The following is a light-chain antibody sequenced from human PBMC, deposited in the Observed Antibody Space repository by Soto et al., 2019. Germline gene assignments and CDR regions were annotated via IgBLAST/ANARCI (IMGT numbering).Light chain of an antibody. CDR2: DVS. V-gene: IGLV2-14*01. Sequence: QSALTQPASVSGCPGQSITISCTGTSTDVGGYNFVSWYQQYPGKAPKLIIFDVSNRPSGVSDRFSGSKSGNTASLTISGLQAEDEADYFCSSYTASGTDVFGAWTKLTVL. CDR3: SSYTASGTDV. CDR1: STDVGGYNF. J-gene: IGLJ2*01.